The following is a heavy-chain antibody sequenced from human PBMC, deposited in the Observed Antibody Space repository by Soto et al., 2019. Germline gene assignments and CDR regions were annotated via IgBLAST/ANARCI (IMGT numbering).Heavy chain of an antibody. CDR2: IYYSGDT. J-gene: IGHJ5*02. CDR3: ARDRRRIAARGYNWFDP. CDR1: GGSISSYY. Sequence: SETLSLTCTVSGGSISSYYWSWIRQPPGKGLEWIGYIYYSGDTNYNPSLKSRVTISVDTSKNQFSLSLSSLTAADTAVYYCARDRRRIAARGYNWFDPWGQGTLVTVSS. V-gene: IGHV4-59*01. D-gene: IGHD6-6*01.